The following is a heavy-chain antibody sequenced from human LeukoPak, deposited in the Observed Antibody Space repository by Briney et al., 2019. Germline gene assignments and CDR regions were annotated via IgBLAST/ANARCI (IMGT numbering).Heavy chain of an antibody. CDR3: ARLGAGPTYYDFWSGYSSFYFDY. D-gene: IGHD3-3*01. J-gene: IGHJ4*02. Sequence: PSQTLSLTCTVSGGSTSSSNYYWGWIRQPPGKGLEWIGGIHYSGNTYYNPSLKSRVTISIDTSKNQFSLKLSSVTAADTAVYYCARLGAGPTYYDFWSGYSSFYFDYWGQGTLVTVSS. CDR1: GGSTSSSNYY. CDR2: IHYSGNT. V-gene: IGHV4-39*01.